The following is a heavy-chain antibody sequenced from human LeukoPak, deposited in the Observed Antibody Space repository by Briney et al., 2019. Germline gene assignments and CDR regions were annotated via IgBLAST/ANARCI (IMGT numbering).Heavy chain of an antibody. CDR2: IYSSGST. CDR3: ARHAPSESYYTIDY. CDR1: GGSISSYS. V-gene: IGHV4-59*08. J-gene: IGHJ4*02. Sequence: GSLRLSCTVSGGSISSYSWSWIRQPPGKGLEWIGYIYSSGSTNYNPSLKSRVTISIATSKNQFSLKLSSVTAADTSVYYCARHAPSESYYTIDYWGQGTLVTVSS. D-gene: IGHD1-26*01.